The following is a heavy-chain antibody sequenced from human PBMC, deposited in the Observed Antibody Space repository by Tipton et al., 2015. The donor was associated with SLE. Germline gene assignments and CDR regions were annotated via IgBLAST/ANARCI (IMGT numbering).Heavy chain of an antibody. CDR1: GGSFSGYY. CDR2: INHSGST. Sequence: LSLTCAVYGGSFSGYYWSWIRQSPGKGLEWIGDINHSGSTNYNPSLKSRVTISVDTSKNQFSLRLSSVTAADTAVYYCARVPGLERSYYYNYYMDVWGKGTTVTVSS. J-gene: IGHJ6*03. CDR3: ARVPGLERSYYYNYYMDV. D-gene: IGHD1-1*01. V-gene: IGHV4-34*01.